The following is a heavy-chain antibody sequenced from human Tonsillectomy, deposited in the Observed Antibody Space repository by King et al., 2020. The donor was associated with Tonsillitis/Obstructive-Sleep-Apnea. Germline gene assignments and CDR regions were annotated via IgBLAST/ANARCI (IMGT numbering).Heavy chain of an antibody. CDR1: GFTFSSYW. D-gene: IGHD6-19*01. CDR2: IKQDGSEK. CDR3: ARESSGWYGGWYFDL. Sequence: VQLVESGGGLVQPGGYLRLSCAASGFTFSSYWMSWVRQAPGKGLEWVANIKQDGSEKYYVDSVKGRFTISRDNAKNSLYLQMNSLRAEDTAVYYCARESSGWYGGWYFDLWGRGTLVTVSS. V-gene: IGHV3-7*03. J-gene: IGHJ2*01.